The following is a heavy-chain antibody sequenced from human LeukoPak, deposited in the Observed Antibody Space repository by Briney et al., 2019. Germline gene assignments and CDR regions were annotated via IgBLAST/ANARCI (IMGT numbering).Heavy chain of an antibody. J-gene: IGHJ4*02. V-gene: IGHV1-18*01. CDR1: GYTFTSYG. CDR3: ATPSGYSGSWSFDY. D-gene: IGHD6-13*01. CDR2: ISAYNGNT. Sequence: ASVKVSCKASGYTFTSYGISWVRQAPGQGLEWMGWISAYNGNTNYAQKLQGRVTMTTDTSTSTAYMELRSLRSDDTAVYYCATPSGYSGSWSFDYWGQGTLVTVSS.